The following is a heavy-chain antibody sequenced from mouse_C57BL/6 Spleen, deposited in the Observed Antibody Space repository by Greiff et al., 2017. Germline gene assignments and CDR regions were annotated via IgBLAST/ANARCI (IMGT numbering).Heavy chain of an antibody. CDR2: ISSGSSTI. J-gene: IGHJ4*01. Sequence: EVHLVESGGGLVKPGGSLKLSCAASGFTFSDYGMHWVRQAPEKGLEWVAYISSGSSTIYYADTVKGRFTISRDNAKNTLFLQMTSLRSEDTAMYYCERRTGTEAMDYWGQGTSVTVSS. CDR1: GFTFSDYG. D-gene: IGHD4-1*01. V-gene: IGHV5-17*01. CDR3: ERRTGTEAMDY.